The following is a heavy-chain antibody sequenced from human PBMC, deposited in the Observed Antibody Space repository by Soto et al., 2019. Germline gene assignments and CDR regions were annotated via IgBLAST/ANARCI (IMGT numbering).Heavy chain of an antibody. V-gene: IGHV3-15*01. CDR1: GFTFSNAC. D-gene: IGHD1-26*01. CDR3: TTDGGAPIYYYGMDV. Sequence: PGGSLRLSCAASGFTFSNACMSWVRQAPGKGLEWVGRIKSKTDGGTTDYAAPVKGRFTISRDDSKNTLYLQMNSLKTEDTAVCYCTTDGGAPIYYYGMDVWGQGTTVTVSS. CDR2: IKSKTDGGTT. J-gene: IGHJ6*02.